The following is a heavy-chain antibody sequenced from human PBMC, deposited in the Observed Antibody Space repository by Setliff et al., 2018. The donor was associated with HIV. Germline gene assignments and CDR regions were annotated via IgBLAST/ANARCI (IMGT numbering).Heavy chain of an antibody. CDR2: IYYSGST. CDR1: GGSISSNTYY. D-gene: IGHD3-9*01. Sequence: PSETLSLTCAVSGGSISSNTYYWGWIRQPPGKGLEWIGSIYYSGSTYYNPSLKSRVTISVDTSKNQFSLKLSSVTAADTAVYYCARQGAGIQVRYFDWPWDPCTVDVDIWGGGTLVTVAS. J-gene: IGHJ2*01. V-gene: IGHV4-39*01. CDR3: ARQGAGIQVRYFDWPWDPCTVDVDI.